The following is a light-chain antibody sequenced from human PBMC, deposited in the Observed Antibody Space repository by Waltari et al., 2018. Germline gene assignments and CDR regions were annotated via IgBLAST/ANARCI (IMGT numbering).Light chain of an antibody. CDR1: QSISNW. Sequence: DIQMTQSPSTLSASVGDRVTIPCRDSQSISNWLAWYQQKPGKAPKLLIYKASTLESGVPSRFSGSGSGTEFTLTISSLQPDDFATYYCQQYNSYSLLTFGGGTKVEIK. V-gene: IGKV1-5*03. CDR3: QQYNSYSLLT. J-gene: IGKJ4*01. CDR2: KAS.